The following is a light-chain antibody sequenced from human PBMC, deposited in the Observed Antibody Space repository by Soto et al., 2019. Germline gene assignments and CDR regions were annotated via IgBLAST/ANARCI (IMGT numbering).Light chain of an antibody. CDR3: QQYHTWPWT. V-gene: IGKV3-15*01. CDR1: QSVSSD. J-gene: IGKJ1*01. CDR2: GVT. Sequence: EIVMTQSPATLSVSPGERATLSCRASQSVSSDLAWYQQRPGQAPRLLIQGVTTRATGVPARFSGSGSGTEFTLAISSLQAEDFAVYSCQQYHTWPWTFGRGTRVEIK.